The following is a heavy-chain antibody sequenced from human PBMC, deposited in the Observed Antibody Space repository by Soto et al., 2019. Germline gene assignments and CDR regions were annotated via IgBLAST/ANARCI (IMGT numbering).Heavy chain of an antibody. CDR2: IRPSGGST. V-gene: IGHV1-46*01. J-gene: IGHJ4*02. CDR3: ARDGDNYDFDH. Sequence: ASVKVSCKASGYRFTNYYIHWVRQALGQGLEWMARIRPSGGSTIYAQKFQGRVTLTRDTSTSTVYMELSGLRSEDTALYYCARDGDNYDFDHWGQGTLVTVSS. CDR1: GYRFTNYY. D-gene: IGHD3-16*01.